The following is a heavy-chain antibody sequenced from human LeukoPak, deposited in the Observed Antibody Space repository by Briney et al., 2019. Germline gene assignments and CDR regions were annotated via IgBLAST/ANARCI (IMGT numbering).Heavy chain of an antibody. J-gene: IGHJ3*02. V-gene: IGHV3-48*03. D-gene: IGHD6-13*01. CDR1: GFTFSSYE. Sequence: GGSLRLSCAASGFTFSSYEMNWVRQAPGKGLEWVSYISSSGSTIYYADSVKGRFTISRDNAKNSLYLQMNSLRAEDTAVYCCARDRGGIAAAGAFDIWGQGTMVTVSS. CDR3: ARDRGGIAAAGAFDI. CDR2: ISSSGSTI.